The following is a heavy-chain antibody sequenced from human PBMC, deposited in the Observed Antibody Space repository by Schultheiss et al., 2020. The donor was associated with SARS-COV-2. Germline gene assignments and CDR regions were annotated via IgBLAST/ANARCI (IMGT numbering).Heavy chain of an antibody. D-gene: IGHD6-13*01. CDR3: ARDVLGYSSTWGWFDP. CDR1: GFTFSNAW. CDR2: INSEGSST. V-gene: IGHV3-74*01. Sequence: GGSLRLSCAASGFTFSNAWMSWVRQAPGKGLEWVGRINSEGSSTSYADSVKGRFTISRDNAKNTLYLQMNSLRAEDTAVYYCARDVLGYSSTWGWFDPWGQGSLVTVSS. J-gene: IGHJ5*02.